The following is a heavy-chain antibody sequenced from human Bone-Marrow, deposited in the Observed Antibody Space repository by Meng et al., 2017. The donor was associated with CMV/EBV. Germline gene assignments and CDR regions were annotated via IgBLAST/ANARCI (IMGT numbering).Heavy chain of an antibody. V-gene: IGHV3-30*02. CDR1: GFTFSSYG. CDR2: ISYDGSNK. CDR3: AKEDDCGDYNPRK. D-gene: IGHD4-17*01. J-gene: IGHJ4*02. Sequence: GGSLRLSCAASGFTFSSYGMHWVRQAPGKGLEWVAFISYDGSNKYYADSVKGRFTISRDNSKNTLFLQMNSLRAEDTAVYYCAKEDDCGDYNPRKWGQGTQVTGSS.